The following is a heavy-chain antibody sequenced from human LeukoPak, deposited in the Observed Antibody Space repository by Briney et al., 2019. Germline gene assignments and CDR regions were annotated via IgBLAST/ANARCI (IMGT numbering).Heavy chain of an antibody. Sequence: ASVTVSCKVSGYTPTELSMHWVRQARGKGREGMGGFDPEDGETIYAQKFQGRVTMTEDTSTDTAYMELSSLRSEDTAVYYCATSHYGDYGGYWGQGTLVTVSS. J-gene: IGHJ4*02. CDR1: GYTPTELS. CDR3: ATSHYGDYGGY. D-gene: IGHD4-17*01. V-gene: IGHV1-24*01. CDR2: FDPEDGET.